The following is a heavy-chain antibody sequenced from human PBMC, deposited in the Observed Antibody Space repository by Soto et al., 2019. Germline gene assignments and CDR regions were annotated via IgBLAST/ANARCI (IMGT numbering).Heavy chain of an antibody. CDR3: ARAGIVVVPAASRPFDY. CDR1: GDSISSRSYY. Sequence: SETLSLTCTVSGDSISSRSYYWGWIRQPPGKGLEWIGNIFYSGSTYYNPSLKSRVSISVDTSKNQFSLKLSSVTAADTAVYYCARAGIVVVPAASRPFDYWGQGTLVTVSS. J-gene: IGHJ4*02. CDR2: IFYSGST. V-gene: IGHV4-39*01. D-gene: IGHD2-2*01.